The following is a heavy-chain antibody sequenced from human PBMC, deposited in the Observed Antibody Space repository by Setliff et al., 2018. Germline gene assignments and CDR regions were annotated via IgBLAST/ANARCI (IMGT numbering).Heavy chain of an antibody. Sequence: GGSLRLSCAASGFTFSSSSMTWVRQAPGKGLEWVSAINSGGSSTYYADSVKGRFTIARDNSNSTLYLQMNSLRVEDTALYYCAKSSGSSSSTNLEYLGPGTLVTVSS. CDR2: INSGGSST. CDR1: GFTFSSSS. V-gene: IGHV3-23*01. D-gene: IGHD6-6*01. CDR3: AKSSGSSSSTNLEY. J-gene: IGHJ4*02.